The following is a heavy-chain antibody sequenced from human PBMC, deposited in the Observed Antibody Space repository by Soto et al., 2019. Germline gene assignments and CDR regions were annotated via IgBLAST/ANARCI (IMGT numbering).Heavy chain of an antibody. Sequence: GESLKISCKGSGYSFTSYWIGWVRQMPGKGLEWMGIIYPGDSDTRYSPSFQGQVTISADKSISTAYLQWSSLKASDTAMYYCARHRPIFGVVIKRYYGMDVWGQGTTVTVSS. D-gene: IGHD3-3*01. CDR3: ARHRPIFGVVIKRYYGMDV. CDR1: GYSFTSYW. CDR2: IYPGDSDT. J-gene: IGHJ6*02. V-gene: IGHV5-51*01.